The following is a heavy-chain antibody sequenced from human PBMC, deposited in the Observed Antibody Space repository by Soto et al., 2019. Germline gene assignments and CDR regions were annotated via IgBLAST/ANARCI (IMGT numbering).Heavy chain of an antibody. CDR3: VKDGPNWGKAFDY. D-gene: IGHD7-27*01. CDR1: GFAFSTYG. J-gene: IGHJ4*02. CDR2: TWHDESNK. V-gene: IGHV3-33*06. Sequence: QVQLVESGGGVVQPGRSLRLSCAASGFAFSTYGMHWVRQAPGKGLEWVAVTWHDESNKYYADSVRGRFTISRDNSKNNLFRKMNSVREEDAALYYCVKDGPNWGKAFDYGGKGPLVTFSS.